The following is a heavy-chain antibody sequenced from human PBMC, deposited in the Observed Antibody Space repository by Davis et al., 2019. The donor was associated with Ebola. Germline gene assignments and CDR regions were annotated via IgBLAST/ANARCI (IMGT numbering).Heavy chain of an antibody. V-gene: IGHV4-30-2*01. D-gene: IGHD3-3*01. CDR3: ARRGVWSGYHAFDI. CDR2: TYHSGST. J-gene: IGHJ3*02. Sequence: SETLSLTCAAPGGPISSGGYSWSCIRQPPGKGLEWIGYTYHSGSTYYNPSLKSRVTISVDRSKNQFSLKLSSVTAADTAVYYCARRGVWSGYHAFDIWGQGTMVTVSS. CDR1: GGPISSGGYS.